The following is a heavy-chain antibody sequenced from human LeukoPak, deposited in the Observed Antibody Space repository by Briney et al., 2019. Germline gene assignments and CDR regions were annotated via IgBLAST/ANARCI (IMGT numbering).Heavy chain of an antibody. CDR2: ISSSGNTI. CDR1: GFTFSDYY. D-gene: IGHD2-2*01. V-gene: IGHV3-11*01. Sequence: GGSLRLSCAVSGFTFSDYYMNWIRQSPGKGLEWVAYISSSGNTIYHADSVKGRFTVSRDNAKNSLYLQMNSLRAEDTAVYYCARAGVPAAIFHWFDPWGQGTLVTVSS. CDR3: ARAGVPAAIFHWFDP. J-gene: IGHJ5*02.